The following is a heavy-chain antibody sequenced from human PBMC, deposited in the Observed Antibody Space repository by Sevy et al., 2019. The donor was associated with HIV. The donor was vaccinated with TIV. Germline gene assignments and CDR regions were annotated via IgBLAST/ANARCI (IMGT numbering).Heavy chain of an antibody. D-gene: IGHD3-10*01. CDR2: ISGSGGST. V-gene: IGHV3-23*01. J-gene: IGHJ4*02. Sequence: GESLKISCAASGFIFNSYAMSWVRQGPGKGLEWVSTISGSGGSTYYPDSMKGRFTISRDNFKNTLYLEINSLTADDTAVYYCAKGYGSGSPPDYWGQRTLVTVSS. CDR1: GFIFNSYA. CDR3: AKGYGSGSPPDY.